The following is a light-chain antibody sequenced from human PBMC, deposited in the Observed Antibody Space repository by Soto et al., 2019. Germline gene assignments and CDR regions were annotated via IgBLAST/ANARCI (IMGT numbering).Light chain of an antibody. CDR1: QSVSSSY. V-gene: IGKV3-20*01. J-gene: IGKJ1*01. Sequence: EIVLTQSPGTLSLSPGERATLSCRASQSVSSSYLAWYQQKPGQAPRLLIYGPSSRATGIPDRFSGSGSGIDFTLTISRLEPEAFGVYYCQQYGSAPRTFGQGTKVEIK. CDR3: QQYGSAPRT. CDR2: GPS.